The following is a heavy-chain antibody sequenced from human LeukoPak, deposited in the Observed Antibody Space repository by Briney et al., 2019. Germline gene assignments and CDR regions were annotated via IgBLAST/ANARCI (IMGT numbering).Heavy chain of an antibody. J-gene: IGHJ4*02. D-gene: IGHD1-26*01. Sequence: GSLRLSCAASGFTFSSYAMHWVRQAPGKGLEWVAVISYDGSNKYYADSVKGRFTISRDNAKNSLYLQMNSLRAEDTAVYYCARGEWELPENYWGQGTLVTVSS. CDR1: GFTFSSYA. V-gene: IGHV3-30-3*01. CDR2: ISYDGSNK. CDR3: ARGEWELPENY.